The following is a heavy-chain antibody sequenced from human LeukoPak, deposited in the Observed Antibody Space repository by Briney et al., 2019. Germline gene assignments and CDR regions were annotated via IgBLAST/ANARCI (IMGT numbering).Heavy chain of an antibody. Sequence: SETLSLTCTVSGGSISSFYWSWIRQPPGKGLEWIGYIYYTGSTNYNSSLKSRVTISVDTSKNQFSLKLSSVTAADTAVYYCALTVTTSDYYYYMDVWGKGTTVTVSS. CDR1: GGSISSFY. J-gene: IGHJ6*03. CDR3: ALTVTTSDYYYYMDV. V-gene: IGHV4-59*08. CDR2: IYYTGST. D-gene: IGHD4-11*01.